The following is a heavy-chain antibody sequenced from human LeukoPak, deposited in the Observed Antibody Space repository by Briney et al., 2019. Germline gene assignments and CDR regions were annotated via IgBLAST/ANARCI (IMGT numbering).Heavy chain of an antibody. V-gene: IGHV1-8*01. D-gene: IGHD2-8*01. Sequence: ASVKVSCKASGYTFTSYDINWVRPATGQGLEWMGFMNPNSGNTGYSQKFHGRGAMTRNLSISRAYMELSSLRPEDRAVYSCARAESVLLVFAYWAQGTLVTVSS. J-gene: IGHJ4*02. CDR2: MNPNSGNT. CDR3: ARAESVLLVFAY. CDR1: GYTFTSYD.